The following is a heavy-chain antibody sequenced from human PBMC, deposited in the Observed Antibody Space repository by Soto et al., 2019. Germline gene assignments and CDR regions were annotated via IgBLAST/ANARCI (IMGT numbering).Heavy chain of an antibody. V-gene: IGHV3-23*01. J-gene: IGHJ4*02. CDR1: GFTFSSYA. CDR2: ISGSGGST. Sequence: SGGSLRLSCAASGFTFSSYAMSWVRQAPGKGLEWVSAISGSGGSTYYADSVKGRFTISRDNSKNTLYRQMNSLRAEDTAVYYCAKQLHLGELSFNYWGQGTLVTVSS. CDR3: AKQLHLGELSFNY. D-gene: IGHD3-16*02.